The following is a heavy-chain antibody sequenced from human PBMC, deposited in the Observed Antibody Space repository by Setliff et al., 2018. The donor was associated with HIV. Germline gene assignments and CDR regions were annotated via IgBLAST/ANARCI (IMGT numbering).Heavy chain of an antibody. CDR2: IYSDDYT. J-gene: IGHJ5*02. CDR3: AKDRRGITGTKSCAWFDP. Sequence: GGSLRLSCAASGFSVSNKYMTWVRQAPGKGLEWVSIIYSDDYTYYSDSVKGRFTISRDKSKTTLYLQMNSLRAEDTAVYYCAKDRRGITGTKSCAWFDPWGQGTLVTVSS. D-gene: IGHD1-7*01. CDR1: GFSVSNKY. V-gene: IGHV3-66*01.